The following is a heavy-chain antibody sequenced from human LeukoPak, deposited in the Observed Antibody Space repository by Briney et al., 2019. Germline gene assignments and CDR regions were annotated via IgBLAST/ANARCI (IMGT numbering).Heavy chain of an antibody. CDR3: AKWVCCGGSCYPFDY. Sequence: PGGSLRLSCAASGFTFSNNAMGWVRQAPGKGLEWVSAISGSRNSTYYAESVKGRFIISRDNSKNTLYLQMNSLRAEDTAVYYCAKWVCCGGSCYPFDYWGQGTLVTVSS. CDR2: ISGSRNST. CDR1: GFTFSNNA. V-gene: IGHV3-23*01. D-gene: IGHD2-15*01. J-gene: IGHJ4*02.